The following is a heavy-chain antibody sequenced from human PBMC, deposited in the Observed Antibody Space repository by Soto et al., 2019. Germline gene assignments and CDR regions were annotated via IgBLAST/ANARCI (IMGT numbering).Heavy chain of an antibody. J-gene: IGHJ4*02. Sequence: GGSLRLSCAASGFTFSNAWMSWVRQAPGKGLEWVGRIKSKTDGGTTDYAAPVKGRFTISRDDSKNTLYLQMNSLKTEDTAVYYCTTDYAALCGGDCYRFDYWGQGTLVTVSS. CDR2: IKSKTDGGTT. CDR3: TTDYAALCGGDCYRFDY. D-gene: IGHD2-21*01. CDR1: GFTFSNAW. V-gene: IGHV3-15*01.